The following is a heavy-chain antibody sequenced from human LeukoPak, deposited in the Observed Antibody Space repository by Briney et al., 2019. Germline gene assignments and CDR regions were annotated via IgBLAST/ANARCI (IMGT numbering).Heavy chain of an antibody. Sequence: GGSLRLSCAASGFTFSSYSMNWVRQAPGKGLEWVSVIYSGGSTYYADSVKGRFTISRDNSKNTLYLQMNSLRAEDTAVYYCARWGDSSGYYQQPYAFDIWGQGTMVTVSS. CDR2: IYSGGST. J-gene: IGHJ3*02. CDR3: ARWGDSSGYYQQPYAFDI. CDR1: GFTFSSYS. V-gene: IGHV3-66*01. D-gene: IGHD3-22*01.